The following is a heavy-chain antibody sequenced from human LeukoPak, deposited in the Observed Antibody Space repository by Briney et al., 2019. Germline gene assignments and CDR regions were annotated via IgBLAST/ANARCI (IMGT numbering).Heavy chain of an antibody. CDR2: ISAYNGNT. CDR3: AREDDILTGRNWFDP. CDR1: GYTFTSYG. Sequence: GASVKVSCKVSGYTFTSYGISWVRQAPGQGLEWMGWISAYNGNTNYAQKLQGRVTMTTDTSTSTAYMELRSLRSDDTAVYYCAREDDILTGRNWFDPWGQGTLVTVSS. V-gene: IGHV1-18*04. D-gene: IGHD3-9*01. J-gene: IGHJ5*02.